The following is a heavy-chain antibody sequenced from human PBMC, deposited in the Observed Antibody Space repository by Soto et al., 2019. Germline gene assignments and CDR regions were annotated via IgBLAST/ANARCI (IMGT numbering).Heavy chain of an antibody. CDR1: GYSFSTYW. CDR3: ARLPQVLWFGALTSHAYYFNS. Sequence: GESLKISCTGSGYSFSTYWIAWVRQMPGKGLEWMGIIYPGDSDTRYSPSFQGQVTISADTSTKTAYLQWSSLKASDTAIYYCARLPQVLWFGALTSHAYYFNSWGPGTLVTVSS. D-gene: IGHD3-10*01. CDR2: IYPGDSDT. V-gene: IGHV5-51*01. J-gene: IGHJ4*02.